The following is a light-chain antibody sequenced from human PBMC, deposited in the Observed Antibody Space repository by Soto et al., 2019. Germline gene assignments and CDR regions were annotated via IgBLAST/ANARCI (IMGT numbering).Light chain of an antibody. J-gene: IGKJ2*01. V-gene: IGKV3-20*01. CDR2: AAS. Sequence: EIVLTQSPATLSLSPGERATLFCRASRSFASSYLGWYQHKPGQAPRLLIYAASSRATGIPDRFIGSGSGTDFTLTISRLEPDDSAVYYCHHYDSSPPYTFGQGTKLEIK. CDR3: HHYDSSPPYT. CDR1: RSFASSY.